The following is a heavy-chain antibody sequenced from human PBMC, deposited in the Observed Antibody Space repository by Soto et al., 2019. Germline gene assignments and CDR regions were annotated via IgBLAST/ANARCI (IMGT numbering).Heavy chain of an antibody. CDR2: ISWNSGSI. CDR3: AKDYAAADYYFDY. V-gene: IGHV3-9*01. Sequence: EVQLVESGGGLVQPGRSLRLSCAASGFTFDDYAMHWVRQAPGNGLEWVSGISWNSGSIGYADSVNGRFTISRDNAKNSLYLQMNSLRAEDTALYYCAKDYAAADYYFDYWGQGTLVTVSS. D-gene: IGHD6-13*01. CDR1: GFTFDDYA. J-gene: IGHJ4*02.